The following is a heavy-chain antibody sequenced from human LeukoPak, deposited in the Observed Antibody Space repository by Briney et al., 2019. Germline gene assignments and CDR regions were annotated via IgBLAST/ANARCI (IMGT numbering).Heavy chain of an antibody. Sequence: ASVKVSCKASGYTFTSYYMHWVRQAPGQGLEWMGIINPSGGSTSYAQKFQGRVTMTRDMSTSTVYMELSSLRSEDTAVYYCTRDRGWELRWFELDYWGQGTLVTVSS. CDR1: GYTFTSYY. CDR3: TRDRGWELRWFELDY. J-gene: IGHJ4*02. CDR2: INPSGGST. D-gene: IGHD1-26*01. V-gene: IGHV1-46*01.